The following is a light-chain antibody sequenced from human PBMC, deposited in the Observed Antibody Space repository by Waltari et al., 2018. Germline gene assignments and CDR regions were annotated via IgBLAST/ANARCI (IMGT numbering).Light chain of an antibody. CDR3: QQYYSTPPK. J-gene: IGKJ1*01. CDR2: WAS. CDR1: QSVLYSSNNKNY. V-gene: IGKV4-1*01. Sequence: DIVMTQSPDSLAVSLGERATINSKSSQSVLYSSNNKNYLAWYPQKPGQPPKLLIYWASTRESGVPDRFSGSGSGTDFTLTISSLQAEDVAVYYCQQYYSTPPKFGQGTKVEIK.